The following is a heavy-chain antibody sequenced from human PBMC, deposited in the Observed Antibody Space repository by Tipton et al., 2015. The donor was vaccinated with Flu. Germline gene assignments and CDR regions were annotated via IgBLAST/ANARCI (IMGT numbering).Heavy chain of an antibody. J-gene: IGHJ4*02. V-gene: IGHV1-18*01. CDR1: GYSFTSYE. D-gene: IGHD3-22*01. CDR2: ISGYNGNT. CDR3: ARDSTHYDSSGYYYRGGYFDY. Sequence: QLVQSGAEVKKPGASVKLSCKASGYSFTSYEITWVRQAPGQGLELVGWISGYNGNTKYTQKFQGRVTMTADTPTTTAFMELTSLTSADTAMYYCARDSTHYDSSGYYYRGGYFDYWGQGTLVTVSS.